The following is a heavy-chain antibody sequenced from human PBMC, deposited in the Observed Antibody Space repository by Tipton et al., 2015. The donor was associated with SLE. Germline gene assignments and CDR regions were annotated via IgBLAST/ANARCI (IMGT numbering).Heavy chain of an antibody. Sequence: TLSLTCTVSGGSISSGDYYWSWIRQPPGKGLEWIGYIYYSGSTYYNPSLKSRVTISVDTSKNQFSLKLSSVTAADTAVYYCASMGAWGAFDIWGQGTMVTVSS. D-gene: IGHD1-26*01. CDR2: IYYSGST. CDR1: GGSISSGDYY. CDR3: ASMGAWGAFDI. J-gene: IGHJ3*02. V-gene: IGHV4-30-4*01.